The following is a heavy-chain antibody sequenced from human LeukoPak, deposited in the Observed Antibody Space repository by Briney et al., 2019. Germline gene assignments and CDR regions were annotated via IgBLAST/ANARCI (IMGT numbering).Heavy chain of an antibody. CDR2: ISASGSTT. J-gene: IGHJ4*02. CDR3: AKARTPYNSGFDY. CDR1: GFTFTDYA. V-gene: IGHV3-23*01. D-gene: IGHD6-19*01. Sequence: GGSLRLSCAASGFTFTDYAMGWVRQAPGQGLEWASTISASGSTTYYADAVRGRFTISRDNSKNTLSLQMSSLRAEDTAVYYCAKARTPYNSGFDYWGQGTLVAVSS.